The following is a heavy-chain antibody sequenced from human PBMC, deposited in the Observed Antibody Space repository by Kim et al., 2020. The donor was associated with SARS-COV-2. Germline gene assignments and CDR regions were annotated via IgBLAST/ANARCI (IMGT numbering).Heavy chain of an antibody. Sequence: GGSLRLSCAASGFTFSSYGMHWVRQAPGKGLEWVAVISYDGSNKYYADSVKGRFTISRDNSKNTLYLQMNSLRAEDTAVYYCAKDGRDGYKTFDYWGQGTLVTVSS. D-gene: IGHD5-12*01. V-gene: IGHV3-30*18. CDR2: ISYDGSNK. CDR1: GFTFSSYG. J-gene: IGHJ4*02. CDR3: AKDGRDGYKTFDY.